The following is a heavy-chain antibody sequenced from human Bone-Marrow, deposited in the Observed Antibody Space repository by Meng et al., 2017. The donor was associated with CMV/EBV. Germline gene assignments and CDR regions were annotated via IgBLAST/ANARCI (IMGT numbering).Heavy chain of an antibody. V-gene: IGHV3-11*04. CDR1: GFTFSDYY. CDR2: ISSSGSTI. D-gene: IGHD3-22*01. Sequence: GESLKISCAASGFTFSDYYMSWIRQAPGKGLEWVSYISSSGSTIYYADSVKGRFTISRDNAKNSLYLQMNSLRAEDTAVYYCARAPHYYDSVGGDYWGQGTLVTVSS. CDR3: ARAPHYYDSVGGDY. J-gene: IGHJ4*02.